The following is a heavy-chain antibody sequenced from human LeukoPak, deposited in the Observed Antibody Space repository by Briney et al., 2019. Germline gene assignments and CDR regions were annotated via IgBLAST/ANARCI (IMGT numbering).Heavy chain of an antibody. D-gene: IGHD3-10*01. CDR2: IIPIFGTA. CDR3: ASGGVYYYYYMDV. Sequence: SVKVSCKASGYTFTSYGISWVRQAPGQGLEWMGGIIPIFGTANYAQKFQGRVTITADKSTSTAYMELSSLRSEDTAVYYCASGGVYYYYYMDVWGKGTTVTVSS. J-gene: IGHJ6*03. CDR1: GYTFTSYG. V-gene: IGHV1-69*06.